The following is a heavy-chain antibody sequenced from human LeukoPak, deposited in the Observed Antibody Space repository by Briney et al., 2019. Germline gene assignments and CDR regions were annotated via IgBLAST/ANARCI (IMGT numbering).Heavy chain of an antibody. D-gene: IGHD2-2*01. J-gene: IGHJ6*04. CDR1: GYTFTIYY. Sequence: ATVSVSCMASGYTFTIYYIHCVPDAPAQALEWRGLINPRGGSTIYAQKCQGRVTMTRDISTSTIYTELTSQTSEHAAVYYCGRDESAGTSSSDNTDAWGNGTPVTVSS. V-gene: IGHV1-46*01. CDR2: INPRGGST. CDR3: GRDESAGTSSSDNTDA.